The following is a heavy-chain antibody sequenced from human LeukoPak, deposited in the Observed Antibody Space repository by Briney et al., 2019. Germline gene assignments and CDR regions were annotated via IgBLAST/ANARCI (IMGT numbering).Heavy chain of an antibody. V-gene: IGHV1-58*01. D-gene: IGHD5-18*01. CDR3: AAGIQLWYHQAGDAFDI. CDR2: IVFGSGNT. Sequence: GTPVKGSCKGSGITFTSSALQWVRQARGESLEWIGLIVFGSGNTNYAQKFQERVTITRDMSTSTAYMELSSLRSEDTAVYYCAAGIQLWYHQAGDAFDIWGQGTMVTVSS. CDR1: GITFTSSA. J-gene: IGHJ3*02.